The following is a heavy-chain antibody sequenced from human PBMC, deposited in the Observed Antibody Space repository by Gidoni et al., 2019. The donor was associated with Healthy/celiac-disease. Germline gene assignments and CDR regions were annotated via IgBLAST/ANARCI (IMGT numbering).Heavy chain of an antibody. D-gene: IGHD3-3*01. CDR2: INAGNGNT. Sequence: QVPLVQSGAGVKKPGASVQVSCKASGYTFTSYAMNWVRQAPGQRLEWMGWINAGNGNTKYSQKFQGRVTITRDTSASTAYMELSSLRSEDTAVYYCARDLDYDFWSGYYTDGMDVWGQGTTVTVSS. V-gene: IGHV1-3*01. CDR3: ARDLDYDFWSGYYTDGMDV. J-gene: IGHJ6*02. CDR1: GYTFTSYA.